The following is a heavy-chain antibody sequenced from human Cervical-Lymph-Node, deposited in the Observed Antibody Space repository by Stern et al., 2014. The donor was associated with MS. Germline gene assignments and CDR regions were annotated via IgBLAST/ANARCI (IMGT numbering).Heavy chain of an antibody. CDR1: GYTFTSYY. CDR2: INPSGGTT. J-gene: IGHJ4*02. CDR3: AREKRDCSGGSCYSRDDY. V-gene: IGHV1-46*03. Sequence: VHLVESGAEVKKPGASVKVSCTASGYTFTSYYMHWVRQAPGQGLEWMGIINPSGGTTNHAQKFQGRVTMTRDTSTSTVYMELSSLRSEDTAVYYCAREKRDCSGGSCYSRDDYWGQGTLVTVSS. D-gene: IGHD2-15*01.